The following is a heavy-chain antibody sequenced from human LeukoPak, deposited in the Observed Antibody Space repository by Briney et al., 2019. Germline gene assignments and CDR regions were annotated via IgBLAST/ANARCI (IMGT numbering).Heavy chain of an antibody. V-gene: IGHV1-8*01. Sequence: ASVKVSCKASGYTFSTYDVTWVRQAPGQGLEWMGWMNPNSANTGYAQSFKGRVTMTSDASISSAYMELSSLGSEDTAVYYCARAVRNQLLSEYWGQGTLITVSS. J-gene: IGHJ4*02. CDR1: GYTFSTYD. D-gene: IGHD2-2*01. CDR3: ARAVRNQLLSEY. CDR2: MNPNSANT.